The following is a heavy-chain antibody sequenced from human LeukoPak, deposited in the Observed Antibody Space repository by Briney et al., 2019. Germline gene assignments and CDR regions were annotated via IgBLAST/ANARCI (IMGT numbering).Heavy chain of an antibody. CDR1: GYGFTDYY. D-gene: IGHD2-21*01. Sequence: ASVKVSCKASGYGFTDYYMHWVRQAPGQGLEWMGWINLNNGDIKSAQKFQGRVTMTRDTSITTVYMEVSWLTSDDTAIYYCARADRLHGGPYLIGPWGQGTLVTVSS. CDR2: INLNNGDI. J-gene: IGHJ5*02. V-gene: IGHV1-2*02. CDR3: ARADRLHGGPYLIGP.